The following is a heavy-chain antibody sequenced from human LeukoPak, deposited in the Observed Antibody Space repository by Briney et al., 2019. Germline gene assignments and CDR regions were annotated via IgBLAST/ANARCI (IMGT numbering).Heavy chain of an antibody. V-gene: IGHV3-48*01. CDR3: ARGTHDYDILTGSAFDI. CDR1: GFAMSSYS. D-gene: IGHD3-9*01. CDR2: ISESSDTI. J-gene: IGHJ3*02. Sequence: PGGSLRLSCAVSGFAMSSYSMNWVRQAPGKGLEWVSYISESSDTIYYADSVKGRFTISRDNAKNSLYLQMNSLRVEDTAVYYCARGTHDYDILTGSAFDIWGQGTMVTVSS.